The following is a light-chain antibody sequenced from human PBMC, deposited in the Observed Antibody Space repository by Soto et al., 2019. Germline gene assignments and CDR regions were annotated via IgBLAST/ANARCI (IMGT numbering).Light chain of an antibody. V-gene: IGKV3-20*01. J-gene: IGKJ3*01. CDR1: QSVSSSD. CDR3: QQYASAPFS. CDR2: AAS. Sequence: EIVLTQAPGTLSLSPGERATLSCRASQSVSSSDLAWYQQKPGQAPRLLIYAASSRATGIPDRFSGSGSGTDFTLTINRLEPEDSAVYYCQQYASAPFSLGPGTKVDI.